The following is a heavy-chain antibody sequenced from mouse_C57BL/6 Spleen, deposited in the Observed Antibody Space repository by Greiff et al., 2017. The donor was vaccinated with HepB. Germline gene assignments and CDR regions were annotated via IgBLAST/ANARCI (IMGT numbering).Heavy chain of an antibody. CDR3: AREEDYYGSSYLYFDV. J-gene: IGHJ1*03. Sequence: QVHVKQSGAELARPGASVKLSCKASGYTFTSYGISWVKQRTGQGLEWIGEIYPRSGNTYYNEKFKGKATLTADKSSSTAYMELRSLTSEDSAVYFCAREEDYYGSSYLYFDVWGTGTTVTVSS. V-gene: IGHV1-81*01. CDR1: GYTFTSYG. D-gene: IGHD1-1*01. CDR2: IYPRSGNT.